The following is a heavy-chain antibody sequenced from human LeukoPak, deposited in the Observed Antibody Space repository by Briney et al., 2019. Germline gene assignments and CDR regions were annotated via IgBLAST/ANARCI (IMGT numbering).Heavy chain of an antibody. V-gene: IGHV4-34*01. D-gene: IGHD3-16*02. Sequence: SETLSLTCAVYGGSFSGYYWSWIRQPPGKGLEWIGEINHSGSTNYNPSLKSRVTISVDTSKNQFSMKLSSVTAADTAVYYCASRGSHYDYVRGSYRSYYFDYSGQGTLVTVSS. CDR1: GGSFSGYY. J-gene: IGHJ4*02. CDR2: INHSGST. CDR3: ASRGSHYDYVRGSYRSYYFDY.